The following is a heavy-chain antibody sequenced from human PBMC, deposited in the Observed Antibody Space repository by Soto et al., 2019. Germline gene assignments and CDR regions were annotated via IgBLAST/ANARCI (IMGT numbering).Heavy chain of an antibody. D-gene: IGHD2-15*01. CDR1: GFTFSSYW. Sequence: GGSLRLSCAASGFTFSSYWMSWVRQAPGKGLEWVANIKQDGSEKYYVDSVKGRFTISRDNAKNSLYLQMNSLRAEDTAVYYCASDIFCGRDSCYSFTFDSWGQGTMITVSS. CDR3: ASDIFCGRDSCYSFTFDS. V-gene: IGHV3-7*01. J-gene: IGHJ3*02. CDR2: IKQDGSEK.